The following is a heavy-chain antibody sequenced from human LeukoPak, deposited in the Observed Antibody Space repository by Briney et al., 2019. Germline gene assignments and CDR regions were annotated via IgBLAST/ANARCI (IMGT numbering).Heavy chain of an antibody. D-gene: IGHD5-12*01. V-gene: IGHV4-39*01. J-gene: IGHJ3*02. CDR3: ARHTPPEYSGYENAFDI. CDR2: LYDSGST. Sequence: SETLSLTCTVSGGSISSSDYYWDWIRQPPGKGLEWIGNLYDSGSTYYNPSLQSRVTISVDTSSNQFSLKLSSVTAADTALYYCARHTPPEYSGYENAFDIWGQGTMVTVSS. CDR1: GGSISSSDYY.